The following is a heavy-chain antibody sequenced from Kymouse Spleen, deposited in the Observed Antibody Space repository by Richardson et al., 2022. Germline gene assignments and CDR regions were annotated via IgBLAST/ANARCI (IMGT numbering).Heavy chain of an antibody. Sequence: QVQLQESGPGLVKPSGTLSLTCAVSGGSISSSNWWSWVRQPPGKGLEWIGEIYHSGSTNYNPSLKSRVTISVDKSKNQFSLKLSSVTAADTAVYYCARDRGLLWFGESYYYYGMDVWGQGTTVTVSS. CDR3: ARDRGLLWFGESYYYYGMDV. D-gene: IGHD3-10*01. CDR1: GGSISSSNW. CDR2: IYHSGST. J-gene: IGHJ6*02. V-gene: IGHV4-4*02.